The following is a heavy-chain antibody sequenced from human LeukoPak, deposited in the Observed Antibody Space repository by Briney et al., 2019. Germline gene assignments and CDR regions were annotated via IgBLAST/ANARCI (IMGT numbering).Heavy chain of an antibody. Sequence: GGSLRLPCAASGFTFSSYAMHWVRQAPGKRLEWVAVISYDGSNKYYADSVKGRFTISRDISKNTLSLQMNSLRAEDTAVYYCARGRRDGYNLGYWGQGTLVAVSS. J-gene: IGHJ4*02. CDR3: ARGRRDGYNLGY. D-gene: IGHD5-24*01. V-gene: IGHV3-30*07. CDR1: GFTFSSYA. CDR2: ISYDGSNK.